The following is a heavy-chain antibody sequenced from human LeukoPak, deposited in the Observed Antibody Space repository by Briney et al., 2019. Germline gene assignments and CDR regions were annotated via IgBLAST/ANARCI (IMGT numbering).Heavy chain of an antibody. D-gene: IGHD3-16*01. V-gene: IGHV3-30*03. CDR3: ATDASSYGV. CDR2: ISYDGSNK. Sequence: GGSLRLSCAASGFTFSSYGMHWVRQAPGKGLEWVAVISYDGSNKYYADSVKGRFTISRDNSKNTLYLQMNSLRAEDTAVYYCATDASSYGVWGQGTLVTVSS. CDR1: GFTFSSYG. J-gene: IGHJ4*02.